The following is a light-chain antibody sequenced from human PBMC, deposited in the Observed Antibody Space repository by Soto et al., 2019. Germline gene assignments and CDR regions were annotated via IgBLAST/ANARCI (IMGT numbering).Light chain of an antibody. CDR1: SSDVGTYNF. V-gene: IGLV2-14*01. CDR2: GVS. J-gene: IGLJ2*01. CDR3: SSYANSDTVI. Sequence: QSALTQPASVSGSPGQSITISCTGTSSDVGTYNFVSWYRQHPVKAPILIIFGVSSRPSGISNRFSGSKSGNTASLTISGVQAEDEADYYCSSYANSDTVIFGGGTKLTVL.